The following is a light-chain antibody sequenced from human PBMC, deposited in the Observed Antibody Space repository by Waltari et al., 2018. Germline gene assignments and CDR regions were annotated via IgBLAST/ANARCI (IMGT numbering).Light chain of an antibody. Sequence: QSALTQPPSLSGSPGQSVTIFCTGTCDDVGGSNSVSWYQEHPGQAPRVIIYDVSDRPSGVSDRFSGSKSGNTASLTISGLQAEDEADYYCSSQSSNNVVLFGGGTKLTVL. V-gene: IGLV2-14*01. CDR1: CDDVGGSNS. CDR2: DVS. CDR3: SSQSSNNVVL. J-gene: IGLJ2*01.